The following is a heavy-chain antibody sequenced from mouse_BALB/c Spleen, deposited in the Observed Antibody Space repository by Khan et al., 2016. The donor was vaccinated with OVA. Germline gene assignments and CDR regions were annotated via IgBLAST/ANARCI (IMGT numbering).Heavy chain of an antibody. V-gene: IGHV1S137*01. D-gene: IGHD2-3*01. CDR2: ISTYYGNA. J-gene: IGHJ2*03. CDR1: GYTFTDYT. CDR3: ARGDGGLRAHVDF. Sequence: QVQLKESGPELVRPGVSVKISCKGSGYTFTDYTIHWVKQSPAKSLEWIGIISTYYGNADYNQKFKGKATMTVDKSSSTAYMELARLTSEDSAICYCARGDGGLRAHVDFWGQGTSLTVSS.